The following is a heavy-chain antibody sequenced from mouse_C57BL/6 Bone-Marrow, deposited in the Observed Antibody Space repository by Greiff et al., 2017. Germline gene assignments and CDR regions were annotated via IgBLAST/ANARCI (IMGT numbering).Heavy chain of an antibody. Sequence: QVQLKQSGAELVRPGTSVKVSCKASGYAFTNYLIEWVKQRPGQGLEWIGVINPGSGGTNYNEKFKGKATLTADKSSSTAYMQLSSLTSEDSAVYFCARRRDLWDLDYWGQGTTLTVSS. CDR1: GYAFTNYL. CDR3: ARRRDLWDLDY. CDR2: INPGSGGT. J-gene: IGHJ2*01. V-gene: IGHV1-54*01. D-gene: IGHD1-1*02.